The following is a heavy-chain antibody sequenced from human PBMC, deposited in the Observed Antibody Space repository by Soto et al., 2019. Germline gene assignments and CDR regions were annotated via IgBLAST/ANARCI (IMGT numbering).Heavy chain of an antibody. J-gene: IGHJ4*02. D-gene: IGHD3-9*01. CDR1: GGSISVYY. CDR3: ARGVGSSPPRY. Sequence: PSETLSLTCTISGGSISVYYCSWGRQSPRQGLEWIGYVYDNGRPYYIPSLKSRVTISADTSKNQISRKLTSATAADTAVYYCARGVGSSPPRYWGRGTLVT. CDR2: VYDNGRP. V-gene: IGHV4-59*01.